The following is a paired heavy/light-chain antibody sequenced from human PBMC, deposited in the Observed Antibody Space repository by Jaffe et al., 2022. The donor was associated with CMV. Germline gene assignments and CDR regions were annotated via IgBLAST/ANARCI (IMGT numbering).Heavy chain of an antibody. V-gene: IGHV3-33*01. D-gene: IGHD3-3*01. J-gene: IGHJ4*02. Sequence: QVQLVGSGGGVVQSGRSLRLSCAASGFTFSNYGMHWVRQAPGKGLEWVAVIWSDGGHIYYSDSVKGRFTISRDNSKNTLYLQMNSLRADDTAVYYCARGSAQWILSALDYWGQGTLVTVSS. CDR1: GFTFSNYG. CDR2: IWSDGGHI. CDR3: ARGSAQWILSALDY.
Light chain of an antibody. CDR1: ESLVHSDGNTY. Sequence: DIVMTQTPLSSPVTLGQPASISCRSSESLVHSDGNTYLSWLQQRPGQPPRLLIYKISNRFSGVPDRFSGSGAGTDFTLKISRVEAEDVGVYYCMQAKQFPLTFGGGTKVEIK. J-gene: IGKJ4*01. CDR2: KIS. V-gene: IGKV2-24*01. CDR3: MQAKQFPLT.